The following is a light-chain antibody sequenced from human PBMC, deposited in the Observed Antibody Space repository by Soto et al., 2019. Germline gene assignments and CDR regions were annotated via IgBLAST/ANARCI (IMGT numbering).Light chain of an antibody. CDR2: GAS. Sequence: EIVLTQSPGTLSLSPGERATLSCRASQSVSTSQLAWYQQKPGQAPRLLIFGASSRATGIPDRFRGSGSGTDFTLTISRLEPEDFATYYCQQYKAYSYTFGQGTKLEMK. CDR1: QSVSTSQ. J-gene: IGKJ2*01. CDR3: QQYKAYSYT. V-gene: IGKV3-20*01.